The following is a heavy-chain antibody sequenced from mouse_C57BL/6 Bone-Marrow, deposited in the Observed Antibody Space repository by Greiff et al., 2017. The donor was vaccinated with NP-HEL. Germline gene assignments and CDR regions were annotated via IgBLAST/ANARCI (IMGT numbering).Heavy chain of an antibody. Sequence: DVQLVESGGGLVQPGGSLKLSCAASGFTFSDYGMAWVAFISNLAYSIYYADTVTGRFTISRENAKNTLYLEMSSLRSEDTAMYYCARHLIYYDYDGYFDVWGTGTTVTVSS. V-gene: IGHV5-15*01. CDR1: GFTFSDYG. D-gene: IGHD2-4*01. CDR3: ARHLIYYDYDGYFDV. J-gene: IGHJ1*03. CDR2: ISNLAYSI.